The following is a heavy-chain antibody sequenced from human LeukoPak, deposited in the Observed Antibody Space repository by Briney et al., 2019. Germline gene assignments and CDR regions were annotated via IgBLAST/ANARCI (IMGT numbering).Heavy chain of an antibody. V-gene: IGHV3-23*01. CDR3: AKAPYSSSWYYFDY. CDR2: ISGSGGST. D-gene: IGHD6-13*01. J-gene: IGHJ4*02. CDR1: GFAVSLTY. Sequence: GGSLRLSCAASGFAVSLTYMAWVRQAPGKGLEWVSAISGSGGSTYYADSVKGRFTISRDNSKNTLYLQMNSLRAEDTAVYYCAKAPYSSSWYYFDYWGQGTLVTVSS.